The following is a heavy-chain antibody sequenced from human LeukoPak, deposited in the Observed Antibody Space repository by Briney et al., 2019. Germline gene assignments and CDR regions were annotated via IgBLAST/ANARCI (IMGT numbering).Heavy chain of an antibody. Sequence: PGGSLRLSCAASGFTFSSYSMNWVRQAPGKGLEWVSYISSSSSTIYYADSVKGRFTISRDNAKNSLYLQMNSLRAEDTAVYYCAKDRATMMGTSAFDIWGQGTMVTVSS. D-gene: IGHD3-22*01. CDR2: ISSSSSTI. CDR3: AKDRATMMGTSAFDI. CDR1: GFTFSSYS. V-gene: IGHV3-48*01. J-gene: IGHJ3*02.